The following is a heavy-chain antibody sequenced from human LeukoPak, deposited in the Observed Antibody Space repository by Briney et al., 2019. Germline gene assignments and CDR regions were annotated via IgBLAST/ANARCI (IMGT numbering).Heavy chain of an antibody. Sequence: GGSLRLSCAAPGFTFSSYSMNWVRQAPGKGLEWVSSISSSSSYIYYADSVKGRFTISRDNAKNSLYLQMNSLRAEDTAVYYCARVIVVVPAAIHYMDVWGKGATVTVSS. D-gene: IGHD2-2*01. J-gene: IGHJ6*03. CDR1: GFTFSSYS. CDR2: ISSSSSYI. CDR3: ARVIVVVPAAIHYMDV. V-gene: IGHV3-21*01.